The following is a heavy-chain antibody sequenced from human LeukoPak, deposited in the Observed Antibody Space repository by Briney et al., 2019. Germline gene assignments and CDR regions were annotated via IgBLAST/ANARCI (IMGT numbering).Heavy chain of an antibody. D-gene: IGHD3-3*01. J-gene: IGHJ6*02. V-gene: IGHV1-69*01. CDR2: IIPIFGTA. CDR1: GGTFSSYA. CDR3: ARSRYDFWSGYPHYYYYYGMDV. Sequence: RASVKVSCKASGGTFSSYAISWVRQAPGQGLEWMGGIIPIFGTANYAQKFQGRVTITADESTSTAYMELSSLRSEDTAVYYCARSRYDFWSGYPHYYYYYGMDVWGQGTTVTVSS.